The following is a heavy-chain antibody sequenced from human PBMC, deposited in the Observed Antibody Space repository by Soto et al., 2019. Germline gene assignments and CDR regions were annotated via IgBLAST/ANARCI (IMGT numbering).Heavy chain of an antibody. CDR3: GRAVSNTAMVTEFGY. Sequence: RLSCAAAGFTFSSYSMNWVRQAPGKGLEWGSSISSSSSYIYYADSVKGRFTISRDNAKNSLYLQMSSLSAEDTAVYYCGRAVSNTAMVTEFGYWGRRTLVTVSS. J-gene: IGHJ4*02. D-gene: IGHD5-18*01. V-gene: IGHV3-21*01. CDR1: GFTFSSYS. CDR2: ISSSSSYI.